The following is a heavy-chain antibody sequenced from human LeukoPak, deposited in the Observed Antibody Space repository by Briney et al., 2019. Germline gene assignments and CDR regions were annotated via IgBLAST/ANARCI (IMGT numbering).Heavy chain of an antibody. CDR3: ARDRRVAVAGSKYFDY. D-gene: IGHD6-19*01. Sequence: ASVKVSCKASGYTFTSYYMHWVRQAPGQGLEWMGIINPSGGSTSYAQKFQGRVTMTRDMSTSTVYMELNSLRSEDTAVYYCARDRRVAVAGSKYFDYWGQGTLVTVPS. CDR2: INPSGGST. J-gene: IGHJ4*02. CDR1: GYTFTSYY. V-gene: IGHV1-46*01.